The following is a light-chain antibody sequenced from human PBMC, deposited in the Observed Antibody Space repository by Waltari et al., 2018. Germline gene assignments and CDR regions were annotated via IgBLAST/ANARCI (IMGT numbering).Light chain of an antibody. CDR3: QQYYRSRT. CDR2: GAP. CDR1: QSVLYNSNDKNY. J-gene: IGKJ1*01. Sequence: DIVMTQSPDSLAVSLGVRATISCRSSQSVLYNSNDKNYLAWYQQTPGHPPRLLIYGAPTRKAGVPNRFSGRCAGADFTLTISNLQDEDVVFYYCQQYYRSRTFGQGTKVEIK. V-gene: IGKV4-1*01.